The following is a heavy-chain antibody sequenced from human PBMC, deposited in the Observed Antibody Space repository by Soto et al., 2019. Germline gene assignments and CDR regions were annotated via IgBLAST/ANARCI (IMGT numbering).Heavy chain of an antibody. J-gene: IGHJ4*02. Sequence: PSETLSLTCAVSGGSTSSSNWWSWVRQPPGKGLEWIGEIFHSGSTNYNPSLKSRVTISVDKSKNQFSLKLSSVTAADTAVYYCARYGSGSYSPYYFDYWGQGTLVTVSS. CDR3: ARYGSGSYSPYYFDY. CDR1: GGSTSSSNW. D-gene: IGHD3-10*01. V-gene: IGHV4-4*02. CDR2: IFHSGST.